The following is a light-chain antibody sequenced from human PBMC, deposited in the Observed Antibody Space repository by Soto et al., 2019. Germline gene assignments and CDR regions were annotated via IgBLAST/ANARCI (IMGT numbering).Light chain of an antibody. J-gene: IGKJ1*01. Sequence: DIQMTQSPSSLSASVGDRVTITCRASQGISNDLAWYQQKPGKVPKLLIYAASTLQSGVPSRFSGSGSWTDFTLTNSSLQPEDVANYYCQKYNSAPWTFGQGTKVEIK. CDR2: AAS. V-gene: IGKV1-27*01. CDR3: QKYNSAPWT. CDR1: QGISND.